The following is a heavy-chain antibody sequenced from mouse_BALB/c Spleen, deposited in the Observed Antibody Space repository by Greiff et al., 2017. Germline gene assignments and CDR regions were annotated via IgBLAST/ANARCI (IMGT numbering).Heavy chain of an antibody. Sequence: VQLQQSGAELARPGASVKLSCKASGYTFTDYYINWVKQRTGQGLEWIGEIYPGSGSTNYNEKFKGKATFTADTSSNTAYMQLSSLTSEDSAVYYCARNWDEGTPYAMDYWGQGTSVTVSS. J-gene: IGHJ4*01. V-gene: IGHV1-77*01. CDR2: IYPGSGST. CDR3: ARNWDEGTPYAMDY. D-gene: IGHD4-1*01. CDR1: GYTFTDYY.